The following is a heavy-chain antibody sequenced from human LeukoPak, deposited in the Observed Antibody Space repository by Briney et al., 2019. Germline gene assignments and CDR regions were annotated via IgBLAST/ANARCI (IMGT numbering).Heavy chain of an antibody. D-gene: IGHD3-3*02. J-gene: IGHJ4*02. CDR1: GFTFSSYW. Sequence: PGGTLRLSCAASGFTFSSYWMSWVRQAPGKGLEWVANIKQDGSEKYYVDSVKGRFTISRDNAKNSLYLQMNSLRAEDTAVYYCARGVYSIMARKRYFDYWGQGTLVTVSS. CDR2: IKQDGSEK. V-gene: IGHV3-7*01. CDR3: ARGVYSIMARKRYFDY.